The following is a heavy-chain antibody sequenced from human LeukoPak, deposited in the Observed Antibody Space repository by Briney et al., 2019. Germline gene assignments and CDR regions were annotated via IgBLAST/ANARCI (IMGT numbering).Heavy chain of an antibody. V-gene: IGHV3-9*01. Sequence: GGSLTLSCAASGFTFDDYAMHWVRQAPGKGLEWVSGISWNSGSIGYADSVKGRFTISRDNAKHFLYLQMTSLRADNTALYYFAKDIRYYYYYYGLYVWGQGTTVTVSS. CDR1: GFTFDDYA. J-gene: IGHJ6*02. CDR3: AKDIRYYYYYYGLYV. D-gene: IGHD3-3*01. CDR2: ISWNSGSI.